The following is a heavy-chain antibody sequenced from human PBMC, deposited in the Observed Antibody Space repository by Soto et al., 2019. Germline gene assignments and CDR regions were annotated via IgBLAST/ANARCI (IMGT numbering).Heavy chain of an antibody. D-gene: IGHD2-21*01. Sequence: SETLSLTCSISGGTIGDYYWSWIRQPPGKGLEWLAYIYYTGKTDQNPSLERRVSISLGTSKNQFSLNLRSVTAADTAVYYCVRKHNRVCSFDSWGEGILVTVYS. CDR3: VRKHNRVCSFDS. CDR2: IYYTGKT. CDR1: GGTIGDYY. J-gene: IGHJ5*01. V-gene: IGHV4-59*01.